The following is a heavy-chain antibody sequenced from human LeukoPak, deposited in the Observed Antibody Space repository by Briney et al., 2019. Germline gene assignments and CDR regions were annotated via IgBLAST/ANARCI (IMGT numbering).Heavy chain of an antibody. CDR3: AKESYGSGKVDP. V-gene: IGHV3-30*02. D-gene: IGHD3-10*01. CDR1: GFTFSSFG. J-gene: IGHJ5*02. Sequence: GGSLRLSCAASGFTFSSFGMHWVRQAPGKGLGWVAFIRYDGSKNYYADSVKGRFTISRDNSKNTLFLQMNSLRAEDTAVYYCAKESYGSGKVDPWGQGTLVTVSS. CDR2: IRYDGSKN.